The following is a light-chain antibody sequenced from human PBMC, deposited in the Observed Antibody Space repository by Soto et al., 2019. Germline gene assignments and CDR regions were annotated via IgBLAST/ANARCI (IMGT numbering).Light chain of an antibody. J-gene: IGKJ5*01. Sequence: EIVLTQSPGTLSLSPGEGATLSCSAIQTISSFLAWYQQKRGQAPRLLIHGASNRATGIPDRFSGSGSGTDFTLTISSLEHEDFAVYYCQQRNIWHPVTFGQGTRLEIK. CDR1: QTISSF. V-gene: IGKV3D-11*02. CDR2: GAS. CDR3: QQRNIWHPVT.